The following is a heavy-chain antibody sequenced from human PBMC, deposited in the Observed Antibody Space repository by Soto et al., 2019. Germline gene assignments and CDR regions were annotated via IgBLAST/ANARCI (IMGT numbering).Heavy chain of an antibody. Sequence: SETLCLTCTVSGGSISSCSYYWGWIRQPPGKGLEWIGRIYDSGSTYYNPSLKRRVTISVDTSKNQFSLKLSSVTAADTAVYYCARRLYYDSSGFEGGGMDVWGQGTTVTVS. CDR3: ARRLYYDSSGFEGGGMDV. J-gene: IGHJ6*02. CDR1: GGSISSCSYY. V-gene: IGHV4-39*01. D-gene: IGHD3-22*01. CDR2: IYDSGST.